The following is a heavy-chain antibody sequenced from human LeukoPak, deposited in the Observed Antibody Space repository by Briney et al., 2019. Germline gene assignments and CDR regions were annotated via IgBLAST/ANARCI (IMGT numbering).Heavy chain of an antibody. V-gene: IGHV1-2*02. Sequence: ASVKVSCKASGYTFTGYYMHWVRQAPGQGLEWMGWINPNSGGTNYAQKFQGRVTMTRDTSISTAYMELSRLRSDDTAVYYCASLPYGSGSSLFDYWGQGTLVTVSS. CDR3: ASLPYGSGSSLFDY. CDR1: GYTFTGYY. CDR2: INPNSGGT. J-gene: IGHJ4*02. D-gene: IGHD3-10*01.